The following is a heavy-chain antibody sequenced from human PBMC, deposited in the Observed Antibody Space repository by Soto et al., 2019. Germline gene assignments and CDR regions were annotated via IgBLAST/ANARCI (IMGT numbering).Heavy chain of an antibody. D-gene: IGHD2-2*01. V-gene: IGHV3-33*01. CDR1: GFTFSSYG. Sequence: PGGSLRLSCAASGFTFSSYGMHWVRQAPGKGLEWVAVIWYDGSNKYYADSVKGRFTISRDNSKNTLYLQMNSLRAEDTAVYYCARIKVPKRHYYYGMDVWGQGTTVTVSS. CDR2: IWYDGSNK. CDR3: ARIKVPKRHYYYGMDV. J-gene: IGHJ6*02.